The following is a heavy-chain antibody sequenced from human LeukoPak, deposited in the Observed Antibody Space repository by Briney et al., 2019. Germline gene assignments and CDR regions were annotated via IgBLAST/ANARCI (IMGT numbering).Heavy chain of an antibody. V-gene: IGHV3-7*01. Sequence: GGSLRLSCAASGFTFSSYWMTWVRQAPGKGLEWVANIKQDGSEKYYVDSVKRRFTISRDNAKNSLYLQMNSLRAEDTAVYYCARDPRTSGGYFDYWGQGTLVTVSS. CDR2: IKQDGSEK. CDR3: ARDPRTSGGYFDY. CDR1: GFTFSSYW. D-gene: IGHD1-26*01. J-gene: IGHJ4*02.